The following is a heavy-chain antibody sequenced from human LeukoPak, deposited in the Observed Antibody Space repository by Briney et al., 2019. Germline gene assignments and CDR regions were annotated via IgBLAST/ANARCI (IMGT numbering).Heavy chain of an antibody. J-gene: IGHJ3*02. CDR2: IYYSGST. CDR3: ARHLYSSGWQYAFDI. CDR1: GGSISSSSYY. Sequence: SETLCLTCTVSGGSISSSSYYWGWIRQPPGKGLEWIGSIYYSGSTYYNPSLKSRVTISVDTSKNQFSLKLSSVTAADTAVYYCARHLYSSGWQYAFDIWGQGTMVTVSS. D-gene: IGHD6-19*01. V-gene: IGHV4-39*01.